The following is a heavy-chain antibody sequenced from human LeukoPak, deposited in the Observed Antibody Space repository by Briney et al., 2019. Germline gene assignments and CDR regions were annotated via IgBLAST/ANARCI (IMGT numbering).Heavy chain of an antibody. CDR2: INHSGST. CDR1: GGSFSGYY. Sequence: SETLSLTCAVYGGSFSGYYWSWLRQPPGKGLEWIGEINHSGSTNYNPSLKSRVTISIDTSKNQFSLKLSSLTAADTAIYYCARGIESYGDYGYWGQGILVTVSS. J-gene: IGHJ4*02. V-gene: IGHV4-34*01. D-gene: IGHD4-17*01. CDR3: ARGIESYGDYGY.